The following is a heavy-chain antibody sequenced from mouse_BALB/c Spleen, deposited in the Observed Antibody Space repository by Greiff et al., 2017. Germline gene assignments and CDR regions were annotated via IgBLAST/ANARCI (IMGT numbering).Heavy chain of an antibody. V-gene: IGHV1S81*02. CDR3: AREFAY. CDR1: GYTFTSYW. Sequence: VQLQQPGAELVKPGASVKLSCKASGYTFTSYWMHWVKQRPGQGLEWIGEINPSNGRTNYNEKFKSKATLTVDKSSSTAYMQLSSLTSEDSAVYYCAREFAYWGQGTLVTVYA. J-gene: IGHJ3*01. CDR2: INPSNGRT.